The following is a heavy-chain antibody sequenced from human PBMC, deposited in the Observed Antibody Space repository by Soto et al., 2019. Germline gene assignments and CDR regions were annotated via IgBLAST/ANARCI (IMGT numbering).Heavy chain of an antibody. J-gene: IGHJ6*02. CDR3: ARGVGGYSYGLQLFYGMDV. CDR2: IIPIFGTA. Sequence: GASVKVSCKASGGTFSSYAISWVRQAPGQGLEWMGGIIPIFGTANYAQKFQGRVTITADESTSTAYMELSSLRSEDTAVYYCARGVGGYSYGLQLFYGMDVLGEGTTVTDSS. V-gene: IGHV1-69*13. D-gene: IGHD5-18*01. CDR1: GGTFSSYA.